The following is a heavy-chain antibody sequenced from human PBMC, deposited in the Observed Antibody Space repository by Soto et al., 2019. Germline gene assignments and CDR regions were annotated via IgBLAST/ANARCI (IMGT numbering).Heavy chain of an antibody. Sequence: QVQLQQWGAGLLKPSETLSLTCAVYGGSFSGYYWTWIRQPPGTGLEWIGEINHSESTNYNPSLKSRVTISVDTSKHQFSLTLTSVTAADTAVYYCARDKITGLFDYWGQGTLVTVSS. J-gene: IGHJ4*02. V-gene: IGHV4-34*01. D-gene: IGHD2-8*02. CDR1: GGSFSGYY. CDR3: ARDKITGLFDY. CDR2: INHSEST.